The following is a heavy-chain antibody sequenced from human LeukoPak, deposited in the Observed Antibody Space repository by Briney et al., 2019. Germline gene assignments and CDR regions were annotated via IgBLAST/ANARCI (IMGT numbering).Heavy chain of an antibody. Sequence: SETLSLTCTVSGGSISSGSYYWSWIRQPAGKGLEWIGRIYTSGSTNYNPSLKSRVTISVDTSKNQFSLKLSSVTAADTAVYYCARGQLRFLEWSSFNWFDPWGQGTLVTVSS. V-gene: IGHV4-61*02. D-gene: IGHD3-3*01. CDR1: GGSISSGSYY. J-gene: IGHJ5*02. CDR2: IYTSGST. CDR3: ARGQLRFLEWSSFNWFDP.